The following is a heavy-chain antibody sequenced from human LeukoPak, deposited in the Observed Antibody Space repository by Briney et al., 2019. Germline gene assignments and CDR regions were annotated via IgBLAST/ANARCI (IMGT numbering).Heavy chain of an antibody. D-gene: IGHD3-10*01. Sequence: QPGGSLRLSCAASGFTFSSYWMHWIRQAPGKGLVWVSRINSDGSSTSYADSVKGRFTISRVNAKNTLYLQMNSLRAEDTAVYYCARANYYGSGRAAFDIWGQGTMVTVSS. V-gene: IGHV3-74*01. J-gene: IGHJ3*02. CDR2: INSDGSST. CDR3: ARANYYGSGRAAFDI. CDR1: GFTFSSYW.